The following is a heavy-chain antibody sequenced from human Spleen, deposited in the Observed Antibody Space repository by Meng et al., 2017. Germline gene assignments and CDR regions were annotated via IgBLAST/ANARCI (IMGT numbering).Heavy chain of an antibody. CDR1: GYTFTSYY. CDR3: ARDLTSGGSYYYDSSGYYRHEDY. CDR2: INPSGGST. J-gene: IGHJ4*02. Sequence: ASVKVSCKASGYTFTSYYMHWVRQAPGQGLEWMGIINPSGGSTSYAQKFQGRVTMTRDTSTSTVYMELSSLRSEDTAVYYCARDLTSGGSYYYDSSGYYRHEDYWGQGTLVTVSS. D-gene: IGHD3-22*01. V-gene: IGHV1-46*01.